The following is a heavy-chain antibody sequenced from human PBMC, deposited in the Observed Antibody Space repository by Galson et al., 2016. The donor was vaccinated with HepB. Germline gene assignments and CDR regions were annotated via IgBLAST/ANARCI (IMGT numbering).Heavy chain of an antibody. CDR1: GFTFFHYW. V-gene: IGHV3-7*01. Sequence: SLRLSCAASGFTFFHYWMSWVRQAPGKGLEWVANINQGGSETYYVDSVKGRFSISRDNARNSLFLQMNSLRAEDTAVYYCARPTWAAADTGEFDNWGRGTLVTVSS. CDR2: INQGGSET. D-gene: IGHD6-13*01. CDR3: ARPTWAAADTGEFDN. J-gene: IGHJ4*02.